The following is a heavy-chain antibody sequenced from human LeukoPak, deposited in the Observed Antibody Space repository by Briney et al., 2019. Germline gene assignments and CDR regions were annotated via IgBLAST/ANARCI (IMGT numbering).Heavy chain of an antibody. CDR1: GFTFSSYE. D-gene: IGHD3-9*01. Sequence: GGSLRLSCAASGFTFSSYEMNWVRQAPGKGLEWVSYISSSGSTIYYADSVKGRFTISRDNAKNSLYLQMNSLRAEDTAVYYCARDSYDILTGPRGTFDYWGQGTLVTVSS. V-gene: IGHV3-48*03. J-gene: IGHJ4*02. CDR2: ISSSGSTI. CDR3: ARDSYDILTGPRGTFDY.